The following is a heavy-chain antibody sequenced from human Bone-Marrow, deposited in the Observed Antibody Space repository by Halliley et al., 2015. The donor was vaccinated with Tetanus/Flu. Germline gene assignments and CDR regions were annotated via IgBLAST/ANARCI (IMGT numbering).Heavy chain of an antibody. V-gene: IGHV1-46*01. CDR3: ARGDVGGTYYGALDV. Sequence: ISDPRVATVNYAPEFQGRVTMTRDTSTSTVYMELSSLRSEDTAIYYCARGDVGGTYYGALDVWGPGTMVTVSS. CDR2: SDPRVATV. D-gene: IGHD2-15*01. J-gene: IGHJ3*01.